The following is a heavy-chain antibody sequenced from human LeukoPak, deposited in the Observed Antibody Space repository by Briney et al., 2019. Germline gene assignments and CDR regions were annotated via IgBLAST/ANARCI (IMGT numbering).Heavy chain of an antibody. CDR1: GGSFSGYY. V-gene: IGHV4-34*01. CDR2: VNHSGGT. D-gene: IGHD5-24*01. CDR3: ARARDGYSPFDY. J-gene: IGHJ4*02. Sequence: SETLSLTCAVYGGSFSGYYWSWIRQPPGKGLEWIGEVNHSGGTNYNPSLKSRVTISVDTSKNQFSLKLTSVTAADTAVYFCARARDGYSPFDYWGQGTLVTVSS.